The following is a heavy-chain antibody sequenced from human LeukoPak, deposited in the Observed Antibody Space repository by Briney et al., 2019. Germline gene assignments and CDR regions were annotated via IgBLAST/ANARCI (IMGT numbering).Heavy chain of an antibody. J-gene: IGHJ4*02. CDR3: ARGWLRSGFDY. Sequence: QTLSLTCAISGDSASTNSAAWNWIRQSPSIALQWLGRTYYRSKWYKDYAISVKCRITINPDTSKNQFSLQLNSVTPEDTAVYYCARGWLRSGFDYWGQVTLVTVSS. CDR2: TYYRSKWYK. V-gene: IGHV6-1*01. D-gene: IGHD5-12*01. CDR1: GDSASTNSAA.